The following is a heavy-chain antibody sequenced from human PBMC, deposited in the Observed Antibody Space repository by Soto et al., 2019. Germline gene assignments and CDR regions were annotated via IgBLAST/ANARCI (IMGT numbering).Heavy chain of an antibody. D-gene: IGHD2-21*02. Sequence: VQLLESGGGLVQPGGSLRLSCAASGFTFSNYWMIWVRQAPGKGLEWVANIKQDGSEKYYVDSVKGRFTISRDNATNSVSLQINSLGADDTAVYYCARDRRTVTVALWGQGTLVTVSS. CDR1: GFTFSNYW. J-gene: IGHJ4*02. CDR2: IKQDGSEK. V-gene: IGHV3-7*01. CDR3: ARDRRTVTVAL.